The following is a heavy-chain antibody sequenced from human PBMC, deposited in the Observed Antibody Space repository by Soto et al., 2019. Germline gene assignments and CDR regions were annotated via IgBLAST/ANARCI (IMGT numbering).Heavy chain of an antibody. D-gene: IGHD2-2*02. CDR1: GFTFSSYS. CDR2: ISSSSIYI. V-gene: IGHV3-21*01. CDR3: ARDYCSSTSCYTHYGMDV. J-gene: IGHJ6*02. Sequence: GGSLRLSCAASGFTFSSYSMNWVRQAPGKGLEWVSSISSSSIYIYYADSVKGRFTISRDNAKNSLYLQMNSLRAEDTAVYYCARDYCSSTSCYTHYGMDVWGQGTTVTVSS.